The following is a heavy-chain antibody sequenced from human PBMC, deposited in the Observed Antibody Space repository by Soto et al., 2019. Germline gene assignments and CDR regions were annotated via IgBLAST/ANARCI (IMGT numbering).Heavy chain of an antibody. CDR2: IYHSGTT. V-gene: IGHV4-31*03. CDR3: ARERPDGSRLDP. D-gene: IGHD6-13*01. J-gene: IGHJ5*02. CDR1: GGAINSGSYY. Sequence: LSLTCTVSGGAINSGSYYWSWIRQHPGKGREWIGYIYHSGTTYYNPSLKSRVTISIDTSNNQFSQRLSSVTAADTAVYYCARERPDGSRLDPWGQGPLVTVSS.